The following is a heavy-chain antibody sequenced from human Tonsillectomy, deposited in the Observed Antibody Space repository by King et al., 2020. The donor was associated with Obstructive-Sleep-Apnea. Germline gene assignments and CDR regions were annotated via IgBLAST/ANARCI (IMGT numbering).Heavy chain of an antibody. CDR3: AREARTGGSYPG. V-gene: IGHV3-64*01. CDR1: GFTFSSYA. J-gene: IGHJ4*02. D-gene: IGHD1-26*01. Sequence: VQLVESGGGLVQPGGSLRLSCAASGFTFSSYAMHWVRQAPGKGLEYVSAISGNGGRTYYAKSVKGRFTISRDNSKNTLYLQMGSLRTEDMAVYYCAREARTGGSYPGWGQGTLVTVSS. CDR2: ISGNGGRT.